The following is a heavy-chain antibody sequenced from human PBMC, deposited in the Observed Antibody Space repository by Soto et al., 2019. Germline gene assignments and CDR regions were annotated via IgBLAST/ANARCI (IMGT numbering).Heavy chain of an antibody. V-gene: IGHV3-74*01. CDR2: INSDGSST. CDR3: ARDRGWFGEVPFDY. J-gene: IGHJ4*02. CDR1: GFTFSSYW. D-gene: IGHD3-10*01. Sequence: EVQLVESGGGLVQPGGSLRLSCAASGFTFSSYWMHWVRQAPGKGLVWVSRINSDGSSTSYADSVKGRFTISRDNAKNTLELQMNSLRAEDTAVYYCARDRGWFGEVPFDYWGQGTLVTVSS.